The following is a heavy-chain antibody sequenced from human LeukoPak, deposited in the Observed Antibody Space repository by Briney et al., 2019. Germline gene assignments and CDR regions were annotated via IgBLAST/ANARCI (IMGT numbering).Heavy chain of an antibody. D-gene: IGHD6-19*01. V-gene: IGHV3-9*01. J-gene: IGHJ4*02. Sequence: TGGSLRLSCAASGFTFDDYAMHWVRHAPGKGLEWVSGISWNSGSIGYADSVKGRFTISRDNAKNSLYLQMNSLRAEDTALYYCAKLRIAVAGTGAFDYWGQGTLVTVSS. CDR3: AKLRIAVAGTGAFDY. CDR2: ISWNSGSI. CDR1: GFTFDDYA.